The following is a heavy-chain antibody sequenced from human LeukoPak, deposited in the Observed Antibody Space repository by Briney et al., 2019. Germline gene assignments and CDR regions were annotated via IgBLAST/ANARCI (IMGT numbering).Heavy chain of an antibody. V-gene: IGHV4-34*01. CDR3: ARGRGAWGAAALLHYGMDV. Sequence: SEALSLTCAVYGGSFSGYYWSWIRQPPGKGLEWMGEINHSGSTNYNPSLKSRVTISVDASKNQFSLKLSSVTAADTAVYYCARGRGAWGAAALLHYGMDVWGKGTTVTVSS. D-gene: IGHD6-13*01. CDR1: GGSFSGYY. J-gene: IGHJ6*04. CDR2: INHSGST.